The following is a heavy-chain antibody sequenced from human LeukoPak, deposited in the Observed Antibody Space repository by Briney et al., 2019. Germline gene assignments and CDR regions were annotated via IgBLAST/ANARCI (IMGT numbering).Heavy chain of an antibody. CDR1: GGTFSSYA. D-gene: IGHD5-18*01. CDR3: ASRSGRGYSYGPRDYYMDV. J-gene: IGHJ6*03. Sequence: SVNVSCKASGGTFSSYAISWVRQAPGQGLEWMGRIIPIFGTANYAQKFQGRVTITTDESTSTAYMELSSLRSEDTAVYYCASRSGRGYSYGPRDYYMDVWGKGPTVSVSS. V-gene: IGHV1-69*05. CDR2: IIPIFGTA.